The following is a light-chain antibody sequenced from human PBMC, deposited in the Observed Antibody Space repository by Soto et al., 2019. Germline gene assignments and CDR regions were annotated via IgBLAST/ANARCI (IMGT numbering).Light chain of an antibody. V-gene: IGKV1-8*01. CDR2: AAS. CDR3: QQYYIYPPT. CDR1: QSIGTY. J-gene: IGKJ4*01. Sequence: AIRMTQSPSSFSASTGGRVTITCRASQSIGTYLAWYQQIPGRAPKLLIFAASTLQRGVPSRFSGSGSGTDFTLTISCLQSEDFATYYCQQYYIYPPTFGGGTKVDIK.